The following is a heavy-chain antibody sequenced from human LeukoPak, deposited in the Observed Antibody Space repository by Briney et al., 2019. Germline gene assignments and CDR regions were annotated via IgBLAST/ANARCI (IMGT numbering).Heavy chain of an antibody. CDR2: INHSGST. CDR3: ARWSAAYYYGSGSYFY. D-gene: IGHD3-10*01. V-gene: IGHV4-34*01. Sequence: PSETLSLTCAVYGGSFSGYYWRWIRQPPGKGLEWVGEINHSGSTNYNPSLKSRVTISVDTSKNQFSLKLRSVTAADTAVSYCARWSAAYYYGSGSYFYWGQGPLVTVSS. CDR1: GGSFSGYY. J-gene: IGHJ4*02.